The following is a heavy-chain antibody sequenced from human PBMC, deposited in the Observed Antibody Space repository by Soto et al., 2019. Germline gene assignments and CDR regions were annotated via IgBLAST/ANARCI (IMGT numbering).Heavy chain of an antibody. CDR3: ARDQVGASSFDY. J-gene: IGHJ4*01. CDR1: GGTFSNSP. V-gene: IGHV1-69*04. Sequence: ASVKVSCKASGGTFSNSPISWVRQIPGQGPEWMGRIIPSPARTIYSRKFRGRVTLTADKSTQTVYMTLSSLTTEDSGAYYCARDQVGASSFDYWG. D-gene: IGHD1-26*01. CDR2: IIPSPART.